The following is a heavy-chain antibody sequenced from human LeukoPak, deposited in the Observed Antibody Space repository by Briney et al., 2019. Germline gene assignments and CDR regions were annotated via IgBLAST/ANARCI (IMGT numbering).Heavy chain of an antibody. J-gene: IGHJ6*03. V-gene: IGHV4-34*01. Sequence: PSETLSLTCAVYGGSFSGYYWSWIRQPPGKGLEWIGEINHSGSTNYNPSLKSRVTISVDTSKNQFSLKLSSVTAADTAVYYCARGNLVRGVIVADYYMDVWGKGTTVTVSS. D-gene: IGHD3-10*01. CDR3: ARGNLVRGVIVADYYMDV. CDR1: GGSFSGYY. CDR2: INHSGST.